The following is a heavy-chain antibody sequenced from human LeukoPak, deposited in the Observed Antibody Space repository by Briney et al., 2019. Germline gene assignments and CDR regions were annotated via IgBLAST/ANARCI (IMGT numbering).Heavy chain of an antibody. Sequence: GASVKVSCKASGYTFTSYYIHWVRQAPGQGLEWMGLINPSGGSTNYAQKFQGRVTMTRDTSTSTVYMELSSLRSDDTAVYYCARDGPGDWRDLLSHSYYYMDVWGKGTTVTISS. CDR2: INPSGGST. CDR1: GYTFTSYY. CDR3: ARDGPGDWRDLLSHSYYYMDV. V-gene: IGHV1-46*01. J-gene: IGHJ6*03. D-gene: IGHD1-26*01.